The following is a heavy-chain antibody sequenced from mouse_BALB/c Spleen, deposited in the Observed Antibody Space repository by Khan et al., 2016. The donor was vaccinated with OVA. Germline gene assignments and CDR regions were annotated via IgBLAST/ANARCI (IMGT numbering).Heavy chain of an antibody. CDR1: GYTFTDYY. Sequence: QVQLQQPGAELARPGASVKLSCKASGYTFTDYYINWVKQRTGQGLEWIGEISPGSGDTYYNEKFKGKATLTADKSSSKVYMQLSSLTAEASAVYFCARRNYFGYTFAYWGQGTLVTVSA. D-gene: IGHD1-2*01. J-gene: IGHJ3*01. CDR3: ARRNYFGYTFAY. V-gene: IGHV1-77*01. CDR2: ISPGSGDT.